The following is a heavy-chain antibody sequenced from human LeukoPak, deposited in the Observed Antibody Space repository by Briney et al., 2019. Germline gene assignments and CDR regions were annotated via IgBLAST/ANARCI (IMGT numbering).Heavy chain of an antibody. CDR2: INHSGST. J-gene: IGHJ3*02. D-gene: IGHD5-12*01. CDR1: GGSSSGYY. Sequence: SETLSLTCAVYGGSSSGYYWSWIRQPPGKGLEWIGEINHSGSTNYNPSLKSRVTISVDTSKNQFSLKLSSVTAADTAVYYCARAPWQRSTADAFDIWGQGTMVTVSS. V-gene: IGHV4-34*01. CDR3: ARAPWQRSTADAFDI.